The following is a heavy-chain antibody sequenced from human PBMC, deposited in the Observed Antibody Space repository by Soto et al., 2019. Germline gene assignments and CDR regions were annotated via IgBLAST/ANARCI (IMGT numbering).Heavy chain of an antibody. V-gene: IGHV4-30-4*01. CDR3: ARVKGTTVVTRRHNWFDP. J-gene: IGHJ5*02. Sequence: PSETLSLTCTVSGGSISSGDYYWSWIRQPPGKGLEWIGYIYYSGSTYYNPSLKSRVTISVDTSKNQFSLKLSSVTAADTAVYYCARVKGTTVVTRRHNWFDPWGQGTLVT. CDR2: IYYSGST. CDR1: GGSISSGDYY. D-gene: IGHD4-17*01.